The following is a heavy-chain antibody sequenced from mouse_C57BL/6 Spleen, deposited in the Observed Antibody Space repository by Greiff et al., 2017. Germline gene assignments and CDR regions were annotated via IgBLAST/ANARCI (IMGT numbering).Heavy chain of an antibody. CDR1: GYAFSSYW. V-gene: IGHV1-80*01. D-gene: IGHD1-1*01. Sequence: QVQLKESGAELVKPGASVKISCKASGYAFSSYWMNWVKQRPGKGLEWIGQIYPGDGDTNYNGKFKGKAPLTADKSSSTAYMQLSSLTSEDSAVYFCARRDYGSSWYFDVWGTGTTVTVSS. J-gene: IGHJ1*03. CDR2: IYPGDGDT. CDR3: ARRDYGSSWYFDV.